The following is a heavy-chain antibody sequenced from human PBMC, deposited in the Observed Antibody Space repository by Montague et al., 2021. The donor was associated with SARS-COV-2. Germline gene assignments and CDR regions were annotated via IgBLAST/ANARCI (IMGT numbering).Heavy chain of an antibody. Sequence: SGTLSLTCTVSGDSVSHDFWTWIRQPPGKGLEWIGYVYYSRSSSYNPSXXGRVSIAVDTSKNQFSLRLSTVTAADTAIYYCVRDPAPSGSGTFYDYWGQGTLVAVSS. CDR2: VYYSRSS. CDR3: VRDPAPSGSGTFYDY. D-gene: IGHD1-26*01. V-gene: IGHV4-59*02. J-gene: IGHJ4*02. CDR1: GDSVSHDF.